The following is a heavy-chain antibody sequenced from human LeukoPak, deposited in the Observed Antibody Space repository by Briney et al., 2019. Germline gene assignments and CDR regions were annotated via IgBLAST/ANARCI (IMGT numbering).Heavy chain of an antibody. J-gene: IGHJ6*03. CDR3: ARDPYSGSYGADYYYYMDV. V-gene: IGHV3-21*01. Sequence: GGSLRLSCAASGFTFSSYNMNWVRQTPGQGLEWVSSITSGSSHIYYADSVKGRITISRDNAKSSLYLQMNSLRAEDTAVYYCARDPYSGSYGADYYYYMDVWGKGTTVTISS. CDR1: GFTFSSYN. D-gene: IGHD1-26*01. CDR2: ITSGSSHI.